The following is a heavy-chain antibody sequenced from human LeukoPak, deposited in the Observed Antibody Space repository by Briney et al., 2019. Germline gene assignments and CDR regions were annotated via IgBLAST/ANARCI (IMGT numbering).Heavy chain of an antibody. CDR1: GGSISSGSYY. CDR2: IYTSGST. J-gene: IGHJ3*02. Sequence: PSQTLSLTCTVSGGSISSGSYYWSWIRQPAGKGLEWIGRIYTSGSTNYNPSLKSRVTLSVDTSKNQFSLKLSSVTAADTAVYYCARDFLEWLSRKDAFDIWGQGTMVTVSS. V-gene: IGHV4-61*02. D-gene: IGHD3-3*01. CDR3: ARDFLEWLSRKDAFDI.